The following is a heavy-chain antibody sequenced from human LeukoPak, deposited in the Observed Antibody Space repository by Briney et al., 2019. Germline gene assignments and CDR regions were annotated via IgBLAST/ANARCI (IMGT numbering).Heavy chain of an antibody. Sequence: ASVKVSCKASGYTFTGYYMHWVRQAPGQGLEWMGRINPNSGGTNYAQKFQGRVTMTRDTSISTAYMVLSRLRSDDTAVYYCAVVVVVAANAFDIWGQGTMVTVSS. CDR1: GYTFTGYY. V-gene: IGHV1-2*06. D-gene: IGHD2-15*01. J-gene: IGHJ3*02. CDR2: INPNSGGT. CDR3: AVVVVVAANAFDI.